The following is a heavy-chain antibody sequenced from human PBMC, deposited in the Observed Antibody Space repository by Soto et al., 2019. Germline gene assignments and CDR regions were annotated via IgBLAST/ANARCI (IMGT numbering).Heavy chain of an antibody. V-gene: IGHV3-23*01. CDR1: GFTFSSYA. Sequence: GGSLRPSCAASGFTFSSYAMSWVRQAPGKGLEWVSAISGSGGSTYYADSVKGRFTISRDNSNNTLWLQMESLRTEDTAVYVCVTDIRLTTLTRVGDWGQGTLVTVSS. D-gene: IGHD4-17*01. J-gene: IGHJ4*01. CDR2: ISGSGGST. CDR3: VTDIRLTTLTRVGD.